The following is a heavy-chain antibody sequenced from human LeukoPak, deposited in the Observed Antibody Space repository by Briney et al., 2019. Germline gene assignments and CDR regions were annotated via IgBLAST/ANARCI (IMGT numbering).Heavy chain of an antibody. D-gene: IGHD2-15*01. Sequence: ASVKVSRQHPGYTFTSYDINGVQQPTRQGLEWMGWMNPNSGNTGYAQEFQGRVTMTRNTSISTAYMELSSLRSEDTAVYYGARGEGYCSGGSCYGYNWFDPWGQGTLVTVSS. J-gene: IGHJ5*02. CDR2: MNPNSGNT. CDR1: GYTFTSYD. CDR3: ARGEGYCSGGSCYGYNWFDP. V-gene: IGHV1-8*01.